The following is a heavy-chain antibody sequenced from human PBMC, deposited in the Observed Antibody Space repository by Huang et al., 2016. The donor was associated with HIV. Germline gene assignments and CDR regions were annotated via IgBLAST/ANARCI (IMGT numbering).Heavy chain of an antibody. CDR3: ARGFGINYNHEAFDV. J-gene: IGHJ3*01. CDR2: RNPKSGKV. Sequence: QIQLAQSGAEVKKPGASVKVSCKASGYTFTNYDINWVRQASGQGFGWMGWRNPKSGKVGYTKKFQGRVAILRNSSINTSYLEVTSLTSEDTAVYYCARGFGINYNHEAFDVWGQGTMVTVSS. D-gene: IGHD3-10*01. CDR1: GYTFTNYD. V-gene: IGHV1-8*01.